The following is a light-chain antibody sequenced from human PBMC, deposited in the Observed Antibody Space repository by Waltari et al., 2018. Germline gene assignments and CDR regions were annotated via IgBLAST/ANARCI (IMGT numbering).Light chain of an antibody. CDR1: QSLLYSDGNTY. Sequence: DVVMTQSPLSLPVTLGQPASISCRSSQSLLYSDGNTYLSWFHQRPGQSPRRLIYKVSNRDSGVPDRFSGSGSGTDFTLKISRVEAEDVGVYYCMQGSHRPRTFGQGTKVEIK. J-gene: IGKJ1*01. V-gene: IGKV2-30*01. CDR2: KVS. CDR3: MQGSHRPRT.